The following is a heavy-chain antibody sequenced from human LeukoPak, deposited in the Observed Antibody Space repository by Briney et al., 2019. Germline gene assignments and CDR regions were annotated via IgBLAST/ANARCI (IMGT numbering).Heavy chain of an antibody. CDR2: ISTSSRYI. D-gene: IGHD2-2*01. Sequence: GGSLRLSCAASGFTLSNYDMNWVRQAPGKGLEWVSSISTSSRYIYYKDSVRGRFTISRDDAKNSLYLEMNSLRAEDTAAYYCAGADCSSSTCYLRRSWFDPWGQGTLVTVSS. J-gene: IGHJ5*02. CDR3: AGADCSSSTCYLRRSWFDP. V-gene: IGHV3-21*01. CDR1: GFTLSNYD.